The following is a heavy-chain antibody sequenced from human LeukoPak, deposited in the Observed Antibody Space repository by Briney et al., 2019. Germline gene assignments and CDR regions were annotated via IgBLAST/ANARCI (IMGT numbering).Heavy chain of an antibody. D-gene: IGHD1-1*01. V-gene: IGHV3-72*01. CDR1: GFTFSDHY. J-gene: IGHJ4*02. CDR3: ARSSANWPFDY. Sequence: QSGGSLRLSCAASGFTFSDHYMDWVRQAPGKGLEWVVRIRNKANSYTTEYAASVKGRFTISRDDSKNSLYLQMNSLKTEDTAVYYCARSSANWPFDYWGQGTLVTVSS. CDR2: IRNKANSYTT.